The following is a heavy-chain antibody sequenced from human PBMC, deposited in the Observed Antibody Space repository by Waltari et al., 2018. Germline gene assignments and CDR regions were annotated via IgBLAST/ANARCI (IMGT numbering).Heavy chain of an antibody. V-gene: IGHV3-21*01. D-gene: IGHD3-22*01. CDR3: ARPYYYDSSGPDY. J-gene: IGHJ4*02. Sequence: EVRLVESGGGLVKPGGSLRLSGAASGFTFGSYIMNWVSQAPGKGLEWVSSISSSSSYIYYADSVKGRFTISRDNAKNSLYLQMNSLRAEDTAVYYCARPYYYDSSGPDYWGQGTLVTVSS. CDR2: ISSSSSYI. CDR1: GFTFGSYI.